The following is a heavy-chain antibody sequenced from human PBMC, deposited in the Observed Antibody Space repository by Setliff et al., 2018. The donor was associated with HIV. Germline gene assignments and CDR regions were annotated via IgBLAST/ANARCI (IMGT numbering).Heavy chain of an antibody. D-gene: IGHD3-22*01. V-gene: IGHV4-4*02. CDR1: GGSIRSGNW. CDR2: IYHSAST. Sequence: SETLSLPCAVSGGSIRSGNWWTWVRQSPGKGLEWIGEIYHSASTNYSPSRKSRVTISLDKSKNQFSLKLSSVTAADTAVYYCARPYYDSSDYSWVDAFDIWGQGTMVT. J-gene: IGHJ3*02. CDR3: ARPYYDSSDYSWVDAFDI.